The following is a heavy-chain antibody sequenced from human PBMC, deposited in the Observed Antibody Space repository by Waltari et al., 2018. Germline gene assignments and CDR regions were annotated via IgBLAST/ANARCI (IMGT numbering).Heavy chain of an antibody. Sequence: EVQVVQSGAEMKKAGATVKVSCKVSGNTFTGYFIHWVKQAPGKGLEWMGLVDPEDGKTKYAEKFQSRVTITADTSADIAYMEMTSLRSEDTAVYYCTTRDGDFDFWGQGTLVTVSS. J-gene: IGHJ4*02. CDR3: TTRDGDFDF. CDR2: VDPEDGKT. CDR1: GNTFTGYF. V-gene: IGHV1-69-2*01.